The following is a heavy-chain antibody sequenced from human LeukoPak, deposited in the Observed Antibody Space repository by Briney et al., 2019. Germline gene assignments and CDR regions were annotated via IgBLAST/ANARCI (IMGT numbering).Heavy chain of an antibody. CDR3: AKDSSLIVVDHDAFDI. D-gene: IGHD3-22*01. Sequence: GGSLRLSCAASGFTSRNHGMHWVRQAPGKGLEWVAVISYDGSNKYYADSVKGRFTISRDNSKNTLYLQMNSLRAEDTAVYYCAKDSSLIVVDHDAFDIWGQGTMVTVSS. V-gene: IGHV3-30*18. J-gene: IGHJ3*02. CDR2: ISYDGSNK. CDR1: GFTSRNHG.